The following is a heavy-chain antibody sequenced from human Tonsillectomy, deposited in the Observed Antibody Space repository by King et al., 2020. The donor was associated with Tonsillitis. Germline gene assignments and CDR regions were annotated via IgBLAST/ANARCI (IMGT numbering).Heavy chain of an antibody. D-gene: IGHD2-21*02. CDR2: ISTNGGST. V-gene: IGHV3-64D*06. CDR1: GFTFSNYA. Sequence: VQLVESGGGLVQPGGSLRLSSSASGFTFSNYAFHWVRQAPGKGLESVSAISTNGGSTYYADSVKGRITISRDNSKNTLYLQMSSLRPEDTALYYCVKDTVTAMTWGQGSLVTVSS. J-gene: IGHJ5*02. CDR3: VKDTVTAMT.